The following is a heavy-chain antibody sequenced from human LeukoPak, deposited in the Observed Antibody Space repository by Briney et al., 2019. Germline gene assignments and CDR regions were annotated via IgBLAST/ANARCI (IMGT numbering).Heavy chain of an antibody. CDR1: GYTFTSYG. J-gene: IGHJ4*02. D-gene: IGHD3-10*01. CDR2: ISAYNGKT. Sequence: ASVKVSCRASGYTFTSYGISWVRQAPGQGLEWMGWISAYNGKTNYAQKLQGTVTMTTDTSTSTAYMELRSARSHDTRVYYSARSHGSGSYPFDYWGQGTLVTVSS. CDR3: ARSHGSGSYPFDY. V-gene: IGHV1-18*01.